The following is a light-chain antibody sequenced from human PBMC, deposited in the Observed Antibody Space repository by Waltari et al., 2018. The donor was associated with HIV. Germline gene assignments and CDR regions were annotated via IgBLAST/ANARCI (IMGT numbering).Light chain of an antibody. J-gene: IGKJ2*01. CDR2: GAS. Sequence: EIVMTQSPDTLSVSPGERATLFCRASQSVSHNLAWYQEKPGQAPRLLIYGASTRANGIPARFSGSGSGTEFTLTISSLQSEEFAVYYCQQYNNWPYTFGQGTKLEIK. CDR3: QQYNNWPYT. CDR1: QSVSHN. V-gene: IGKV3-15*01.